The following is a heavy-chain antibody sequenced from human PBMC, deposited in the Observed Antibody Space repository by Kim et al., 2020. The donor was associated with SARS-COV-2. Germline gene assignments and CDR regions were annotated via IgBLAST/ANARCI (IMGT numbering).Heavy chain of an antibody. CDR3: ARARGYTMIVVVIGAFDI. D-gene: IGHD3-22*01. V-gene: IGHV4-31*03. CDR2: IYYSGST. J-gene: IGHJ3*02. CDR1: GGSISSGGYY. Sequence: SETLSLTCTVSGGSISSGGYYWSWIRQHPGKGLEWIGYIYYSGSTYYNPSLKSRVTISVDTSKNQFSLKLSSVTAADTAVYYCARARGYTMIVVVIGAFDIWGQGTMVIVSS.